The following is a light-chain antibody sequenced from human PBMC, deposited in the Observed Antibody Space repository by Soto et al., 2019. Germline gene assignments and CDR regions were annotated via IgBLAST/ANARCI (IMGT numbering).Light chain of an antibody. CDR2: SNN. CDR1: SSNIGSNY. CDR3: AAWDDSLSGLWV. J-gene: IGLJ3*02. Sequence: QSVLTQPPSASGTPGQRVTISCSGSSSNIGSNYVYWYQQLPGTAPKLLIYSNNQRPSGVPDRFSGSKSGTSASLAISGLRSEDEADYYCAAWDDSLSGLWVFGGGTKVTVL. V-gene: IGLV1-47*02.